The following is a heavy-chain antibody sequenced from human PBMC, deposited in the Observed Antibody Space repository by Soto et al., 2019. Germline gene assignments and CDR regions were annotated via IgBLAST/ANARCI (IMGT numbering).Heavy chain of an antibody. V-gene: IGHV5-10-1*01. CDR3: ARQIYDSDTGPNFQYYFDS. J-gene: IGHJ4*02. D-gene: IGHD3-22*01. CDR2: IDPSDSQT. CDR1: GYSFAGYW. Sequence: GESLKISCTGSGYSFAGYWITWVRQKPGKGLEWMGRIDPSDSQTYYSPSFRGHVTISVTKSITTVFLQWSSLRASDTAMYYCARQIYDSDTGPNFQYYFDSWGQGTPVNVSS.